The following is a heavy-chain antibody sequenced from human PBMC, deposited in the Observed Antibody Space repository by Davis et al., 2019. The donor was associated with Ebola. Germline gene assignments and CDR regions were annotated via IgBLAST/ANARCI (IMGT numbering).Heavy chain of an antibody. D-gene: IGHD2-2*01. CDR1: GFTFSSYA. J-gene: IGHJ6*02. Sequence: GGSLRLSCAASGFTFSSYAMSWVRQAPGKGLEWVAVISYDGSNKYYADSVKGRFTISRDNSKNTLYLQMNSLRAEDTAVYYCARDAGYCSSTSCYPYYGMDVWGQGTTVTVSS. CDR3: ARDAGYCSSTSCYPYYGMDV. CDR2: ISYDGSNK. V-gene: IGHV3-30-3*01.